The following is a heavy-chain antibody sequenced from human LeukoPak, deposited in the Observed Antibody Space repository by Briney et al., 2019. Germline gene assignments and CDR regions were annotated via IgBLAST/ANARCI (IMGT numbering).Heavy chain of an antibody. V-gene: IGHV1-69*13. J-gene: IGHJ4*02. CDR2: IIPIFGTA. CDR3: ARRRHYYDSSGYFLV. CDR1: GGTFSSYA. D-gene: IGHD3-22*01. Sequence: ASVKVSCKASGGTFSSYAISWVRQAPGQGLEWMGGIIPIFGTANYAQKFQGRVTITADESTSTAYMELSSLRSEDTAVYYCARRRHYYDSSGYFLVWGQGTLVTVSS.